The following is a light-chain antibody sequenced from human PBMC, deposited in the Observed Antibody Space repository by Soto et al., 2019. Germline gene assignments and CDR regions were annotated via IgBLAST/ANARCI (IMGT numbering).Light chain of an antibody. J-gene: IGKJ1*01. Sequence: DIQMTQSPSSLSASVGDRVTITCRASQSISSYLNWYQQKPGKAPKLLIYAASSLQSGVPSRFSGSASGTDFTLTISSLQPEDFATYYCQQSYSNLWTFGQGTKVEI. CDR2: AAS. CDR3: QQSYSNLWT. V-gene: IGKV1-39*01. CDR1: QSISSY.